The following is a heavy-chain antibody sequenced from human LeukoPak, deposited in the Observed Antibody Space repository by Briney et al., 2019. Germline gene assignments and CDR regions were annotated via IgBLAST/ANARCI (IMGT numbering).Heavy chain of an antibody. J-gene: IGHJ4*02. CDR1: GFTFSSYE. V-gene: IGHV3-48*03. CDR3: ARDFSDSSGYYYYFDY. D-gene: IGHD3-22*01. CDR2: ISSSGSTI. Sequence: GGSLRLSCAASGFTFSSYEMNWVRQAPGKGLEWVSYISSSGSTIYYADSVKGRFTISRDNAKNSLYLQMNSLRAEDTAVYYCARDFSDSSGYYYYFDYWGQGTLVTVSS.